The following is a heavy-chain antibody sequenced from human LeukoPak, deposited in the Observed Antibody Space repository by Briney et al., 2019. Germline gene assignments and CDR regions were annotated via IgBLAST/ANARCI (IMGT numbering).Heavy chain of an antibody. CDR2: ISSSGSTI. CDR3: AKVRAGDSSGWYSIEF. V-gene: IGHV3-48*03. D-gene: IGHD6-19*01. J-gene: IGHJ4*02. Sequence: GGSLRLSCAASGFTFSSYEMNWVRQAPGKGLGWVSYISSSGSTIYYADSVKGRFTISRDNSKNTLYLQMNSLIAEDTAVYYFAKVRAGDSSGWYSIEFWGQGNLVTVSS. CDR1: GFTFSSYE.